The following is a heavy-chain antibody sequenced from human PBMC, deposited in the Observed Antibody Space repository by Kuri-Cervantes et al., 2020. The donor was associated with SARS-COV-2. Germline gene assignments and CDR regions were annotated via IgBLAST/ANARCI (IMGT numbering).Heavy chain of an antibody. CDR1: GGSISSSSYY. D-gene: IGHD3-3*01. CDR2: VRRDGSN. CDR3: AKVETASLDY. V-gene: IGHV3-30*02. Sequence: ETLSLTCTVSGGSISSSSYYWGWIRQPPGKGLEWVGFVRRDGSNYYYADSVKGRFTISRDNSKNSLYLEMNSLRPEDTAVYYCAKVETASLDYWGQGTLVTVSS. J-gene: IGHJ4*02.